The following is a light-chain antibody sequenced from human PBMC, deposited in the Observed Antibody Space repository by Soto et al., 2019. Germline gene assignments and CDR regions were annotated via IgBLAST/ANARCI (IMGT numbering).Light chain of an antibody. J-gene: IGKJ1*01. V-gene: IGKV3-20*01. CDR2: GAS. CDR1: QTVSSSF. CDR3: QQYGSSPRT. Sequence: EIVLTQSPGTLSLSPGERATLSCRASQTVSSSFLAWYQQTPGQAPRLLIYGASSRPTGIPDRFSGSGSGTDFTLTIGRLEPEDFAVYYCQQYGSSPRTFGQGTKVDIK.